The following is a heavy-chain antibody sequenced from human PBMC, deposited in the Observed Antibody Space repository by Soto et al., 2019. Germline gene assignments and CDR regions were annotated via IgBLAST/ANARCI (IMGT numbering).Heavy chain of an antibody. Sequence: GSLRLSCAASGFTFSNAWMSWVRQAPGKGLEWVGRIKSKTDGGTTDYAAPVKGRFTISRDDSKNTLYLQMNSLKTEDTAVYCCTTESMVVAATVTERDYWGQGTLVTVSS. CDR3: TTESMVVAATVTERDY. CDR2: IKSKTDGGTT. D-gene: IGHD2-15*01. V-gene: IGHV3-15*01. J-gene: IGHJ4*02. CDR1: GFTFSNAW.